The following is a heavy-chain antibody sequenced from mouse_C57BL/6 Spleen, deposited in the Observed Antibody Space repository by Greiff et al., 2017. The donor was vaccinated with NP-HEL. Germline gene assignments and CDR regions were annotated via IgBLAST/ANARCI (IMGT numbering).Heavy chain of an antibody. CDR2: IDPSDSAT. CDR3: ARDGHYGSSYGFAY. V-gene: IGHV1-52*01. J-gene: IGHJ3*01. Sequence: QVQLQQPGAELVRPGSSVKLSCKASGYTFTSYWMHWVKQRPIQGLEWIGNIDPSDSATHYNQKFKDKATLTVDKSSSTAYMQLSSRTSEDSAVYYCARDGHYGSSYGFAYWGQGTLVTVSA. D-gene: IGHD1-1*01. CDR1: GYTFTSYW.